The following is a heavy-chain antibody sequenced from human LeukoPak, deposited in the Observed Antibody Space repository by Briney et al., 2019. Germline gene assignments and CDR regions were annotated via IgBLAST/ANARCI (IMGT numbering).Heavy chain of an antibody. J-gene: IGHJ6*02. CDR3: ARAIVVVPAAIIYDYYYGMDV. CDR1: GGSISNYY. Sequence: SETLSLTCTVSGGSISNYYWNWIRQPPGKGLEWIGYVSYSGSTNYNPSLKSRVTISLYTSKNQFSLILNSVTAADTAVYYCARAIVVVPAAIIYDYYYGMDVWGQGTTVTVSS. D-gene: IGHD2-2*01. V-gene: IGHV4-59*01. CDR2: VSYSGST.